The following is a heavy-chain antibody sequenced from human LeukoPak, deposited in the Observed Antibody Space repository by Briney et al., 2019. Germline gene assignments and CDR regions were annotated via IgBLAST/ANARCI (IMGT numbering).Heavy chain of an antibody. J-gene: IGHJ5*02. V-gene: IGHV1-18*01. Sequence: ASVKVSCKASGYTFTSYGISWVRQAPGQGLEWMGWISAYNGNTSYAQKLQGRVTMTTDTSTSTAYMELRSLRSDDTAVYYCARGFVVVVAANEYNWFDPWGQGTLVTVSS. CDR3: ARGFVVVVAANEYNWFDP. CDR2: ISAYNGNT. CDR1: GYTFTSYG. D-gene: IGHD2-15*01.